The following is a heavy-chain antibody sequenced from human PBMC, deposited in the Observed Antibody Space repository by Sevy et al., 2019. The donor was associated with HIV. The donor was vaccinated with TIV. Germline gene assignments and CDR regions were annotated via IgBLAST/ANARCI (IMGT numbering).Heavy chain of an antibody. J-gene: IGHJ4*02. CDR1: GFSFSDYW. Sequence: GGSLRLSCEASGFSFSDYWMTWVRQAPGKGLDWVANIKEDGSEKKYVDSVKGRFTISRDNAKNSLYLQMNSLRVEDTAVYYCARVLMGGFGESLSYWGQGIMVTVSS. D-gene: IGHD3-10*01. CDR3: ARVLMGGFGESLSY. CDR2: IKEDGSEK. V-gene: IGHV3-7*01.